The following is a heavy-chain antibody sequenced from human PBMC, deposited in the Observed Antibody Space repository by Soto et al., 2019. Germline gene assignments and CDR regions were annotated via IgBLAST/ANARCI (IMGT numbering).Heavy chain of an antibody. J-gene: IGHJ4*02. V-gene: IGHV3-53*01. Sequence: GGSLRLSCAASGFTVSSNYMSWVRQAPGKGLEWVSVIYSGGSTYYADSVKGRFTISRDNSKNTLYLQMNSLRAEDTAVYYCAKEGPNTYYFDYWGQGTLVTVSS. CDR3: AKEGPNTYYFDY. CDR1: GFTVSSNY. CDR2: IYSGGST.